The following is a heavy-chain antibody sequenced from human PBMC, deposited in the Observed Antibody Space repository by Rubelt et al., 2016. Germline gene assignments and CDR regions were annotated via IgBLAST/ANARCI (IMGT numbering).Heavy chain of an antibody. D-gene: IGHD6-19*01. V-gene: IGHV4-39*01. CDR2: IYYSGST. CDR3: ARLSSGWYYFDY. Sequence: QLQLQESGPGLVKSSETLSLTCTVSGGSISSSSYYWGWIRQPPGNGLEWIGSIYYSGSTYYNPSLNSRLTISVDTSKNQFSLKLSSVTAADTAVYYCARLSSGWYYFDYWGQGTLVTVSS. CDR1: GGSISSSSYY. J-gene: IGHJ4*02.